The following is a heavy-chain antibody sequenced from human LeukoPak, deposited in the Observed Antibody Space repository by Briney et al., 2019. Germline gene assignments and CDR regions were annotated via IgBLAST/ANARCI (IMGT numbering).Heavy chain of an antibody. J-gene: IGHJ4*02. V-gene: IGHV3-15*01. D-gene: IGHD3-16*02. CDR3: TTDYVWGSYRSVDY. CDR2: IKSKTDGGTT. CDR1: GFTFSNAW. Sequence: GGSLRLSCAASGFTFSNAWMSWVRQAPGKGLEWVGRIKSKTDGGTTDYAAPVKGRFTISRDDSKNTLYLQMNGLKTEDTAVYYCTTDYVWGSYRSVDYWGQGTLVTVSS.